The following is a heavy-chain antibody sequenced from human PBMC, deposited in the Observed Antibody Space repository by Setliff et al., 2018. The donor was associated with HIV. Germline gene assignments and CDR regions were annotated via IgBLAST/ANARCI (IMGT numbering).Heavy chain of an antibody. CDR3: ARFPTREVWRRNDIDY. CDR1: GGSISSDSYF. Sequence: TSETLSLTCNVSGGSISSDSYFWSWIRQPAGKGLEWIGRIYASGRTNCNSSLKSRVTMSVDTSKNQFSLKLSSVTAADTAVYYCARFPTREVWRRNDIDYWGQGTLVTVSS. CDR2: IYASGRT. J-gene: IGHJ4*02. V-gene: IGHV4-61*02. D-gene: IGHD1-1*01.